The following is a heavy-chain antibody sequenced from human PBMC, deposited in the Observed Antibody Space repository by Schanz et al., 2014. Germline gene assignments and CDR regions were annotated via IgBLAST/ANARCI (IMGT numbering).Heavy chain of an antibody. D-gene: IGHD6-19*01. CDR3: ARGGYSSGWYDRDIAHFDY. V-gene: IGHV1-18*01. CDR1: GGTFSSFG. CDR2: ISTSNGNT. J-gene: IGHJ4*02. Sequence: VQLEQSGAEVKKPGSSVKVSCKASGGTFSSFGINWVRQAPGQGLEWMGWISTSNGNTNYIQKLQGRVTMTTDTSTSTAYMELRSLRSDDTAVYYCARGGYSSGWYDRDIAHFDYWGQGTLXTVSS.